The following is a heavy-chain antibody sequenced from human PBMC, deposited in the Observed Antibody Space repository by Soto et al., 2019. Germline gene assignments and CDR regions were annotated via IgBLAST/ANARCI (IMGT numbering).Heavy chain of an antibody. CDR2: ISGSGDST. D-gene: IGHD3-10*01. Sequence: EVQVLESGGGFVQPGGSLRLSCAASGFTLSDYAMTWVRQGPGKGLEWVSAISGSGDSTYYTDSVKGRFTISRNNSTNTXNLEMNGLRAENTALYYCAKDLRQDRGQDYYYGMDVWGQGTTVTVSS. V-gene: IGHV3-23*01. CDR1: GFTLSDYA. CDR3: AKDLRQDRGQDYYYGMDV. J-gene: IGHJ6*02.